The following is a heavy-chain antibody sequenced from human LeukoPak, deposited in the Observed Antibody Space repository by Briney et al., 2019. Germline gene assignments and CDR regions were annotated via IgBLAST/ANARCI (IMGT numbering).Heavy chain of an antibody. Sequence: PGGSLRLSCAASGFTFSSYWMSWVRQAPGKGLEWVANIKQDGSEKYYVDSVKGRFTISRDNAKNSLYLQMNSLRAEDTAVYYCARVRDYYDSSGYGYWGQGTLVTVSS. CDR1: GFTFSSYW. D-gene: IGHD3-22*01. J-gene: IGHJ4*02. V-gene: IGHV3-7*01. CDR2: IKQDGSEK. CDR3: ARVRDYYDSSGYGY.